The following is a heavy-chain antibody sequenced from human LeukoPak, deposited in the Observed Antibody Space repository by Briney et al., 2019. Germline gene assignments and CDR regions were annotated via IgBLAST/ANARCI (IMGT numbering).Heavy chain of an antibody. Sequence: GGSLRLSCATSGFTFSSYWMNWVRQAPGKGLEWVANIKQDGSEKHYVDSVKGRFTISRDNAKNSLYLQMNSLRAEDTALYCCAKVGRGSGYYFDYWGQGTLVTVSS. V-gene: IGHV3-7*03. CDR3: AKVGRGSGYYFDY. CDR2: IKQDGSEK. CDR1: GFTFSSYW. D-gene: IGHD3-22*01. J-gene: IGHJ4*02.